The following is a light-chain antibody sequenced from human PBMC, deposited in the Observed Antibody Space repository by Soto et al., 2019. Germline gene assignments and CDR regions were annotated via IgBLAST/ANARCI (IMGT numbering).Light chain of an antibody. CDR1: SSDVAGYNH. Sequence: QSALTQPASVSGSPGQSITISCTGTSSDVAGYNHVSWYQHHPGKAPKLMIYEVTKRPSGVSNRFSGSKSGDTASLTISGLQAEDEADYYCNSHTASPTRIFGTGTKVTVL. CDR2: EVT. J-gene: IGLJ1*01. CDR3: NSHTASPTRI. V-gene: IGLV2-14*01.